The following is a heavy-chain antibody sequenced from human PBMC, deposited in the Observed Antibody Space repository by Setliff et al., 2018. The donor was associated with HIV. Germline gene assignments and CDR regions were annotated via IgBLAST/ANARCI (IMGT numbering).Heavy chain of an antibody. CDR1: GYSIRSGYY. J-gene: IGHJ4*02. V-gene: IGHV4-38-2*01. Sequence: PSETLSLTCAVSGYSIRSGYYWGWIRQSPGKGPEWIGTMFRTGTSYYNPSLTSRVTISQDTSKNQFSLELTSVTAADTAVYYCATVDGTRYLDYWGQGKLVTVSS. CDR3: ATVDGTRYLDY. D-gene: IGHD1-1*01. CDR2: MFRTGTS.